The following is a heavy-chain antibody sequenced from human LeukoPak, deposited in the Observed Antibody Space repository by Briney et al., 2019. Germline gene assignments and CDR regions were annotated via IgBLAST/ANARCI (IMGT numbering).Heavy chain of an antibody. Sequence: ASVKVSCKASGYTFTSYYMHWVRQAPGQGLEWMGIINPSGGSTSYAQKFQGRVTMTRDTSTSTVYMELSSLRSVDTAVYYCARVARLDAFDIWGQGTMVTVSS. CDR1: GYTFTSYY. D-gene: IGHD2-21*02. J-gene: IGHJ3*02. CDR3: ARVARLDAFDI. V-gene: IGHV1-46*01. CDR2: INPSGGST.